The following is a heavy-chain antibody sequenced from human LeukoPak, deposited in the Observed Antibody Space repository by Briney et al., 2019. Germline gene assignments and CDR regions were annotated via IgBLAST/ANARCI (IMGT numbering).Heavy chain of an antibody. J-gene: IGHJ4*02. Sequence: GGSLRLSCAASGFTFDDYGMSWVRQGPGKGLEWVSGTRNGGRTGYADSVKGRFTISRDNAKNSLYLQMNSLRAEDTALYYCARDRFLRRPEPADYWGQGTLVTVSS. CDR1: GFTFDDYG. D-gene: IGHD1-14*01. CDR3: ARDRFLRRPEPADY. CDR2: TRNGGRT. V-gene: IGHV3-20*04.